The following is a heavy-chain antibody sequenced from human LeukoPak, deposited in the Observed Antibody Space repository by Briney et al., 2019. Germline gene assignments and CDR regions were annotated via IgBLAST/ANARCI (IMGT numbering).Heavy chain of an antibody. CDR1: GFIFRNYA. J-gene: IGHJ4*02. CDR2: ITVSGDTT. D-gene: IGHD3-9*01. CDR3: AKWGDYDILTGYYVSDF. Sequence: GASLRLSCAASGFIFRNYAMSWVRQAPGKGLEWVSAITVSGDTTYYADSVKGRFTISRDNSKNELYVEMNTLRAEDTAVYYCAKWGDYDILTGYYVSDFWGQGTLVTVSS. V-gene: IGHV3-23*01.